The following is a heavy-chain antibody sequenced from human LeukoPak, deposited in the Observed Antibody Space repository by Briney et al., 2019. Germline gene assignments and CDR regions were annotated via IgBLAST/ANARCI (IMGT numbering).Heavy chain of an antibody. J-gene: IGHJ3*02. Sequence: EASVKVSCKASGGTFSSYAISWVRQAPGQGLEWMGRIIPILGIANYAQKFQGRVTITADKSTSTAYMELSSLRSEDTAVYYCARDSGTKAFDIWGQGTMVTVSS. V-gene: IGHV1-69*04. D-gene: IGHD1-1*01. CDR2: IIPILGIA. CDR1: GGTFSSYA. CDR3: ARDSGTKAFDI.